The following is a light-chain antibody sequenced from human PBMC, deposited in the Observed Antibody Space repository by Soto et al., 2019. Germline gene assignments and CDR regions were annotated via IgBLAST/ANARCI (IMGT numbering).Light chain of an antibody. CDR3: RPYAGSHGV. V-gene: IGLV2-11*01. Sequence: QSALTQPRSVSGSPGQSVTISCTGTSSDIGGYNYVSWYQQLPGKAPKLMIYDVSKRPSGVPDRFSGSKSGNTASLTISGLHDDDEAEYYSRPYAGSHGVFGTG. CDR2: DVS. J-gene: IGLJ1*01. CDR1: SSDIGGYNY.